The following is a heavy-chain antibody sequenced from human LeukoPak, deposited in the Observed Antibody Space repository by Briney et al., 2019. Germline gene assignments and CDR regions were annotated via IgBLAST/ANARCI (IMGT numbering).Heavy chain of an antibody. CDR3: AKDWSYQGYYYYMDV. D-gene: IGHD1-26*01. CDR2: IRYDGSNK. V-gene: IGHV3-30*04. J-gene: IGHJ6*03. Sequence: GRSLRLSCAASGFTFSSYAMHWVRQAPGKGLEWVAFIRYDGSNKYYADSVKGRFTISRDNSKNTLYLQMNSLRTDDTAVYYCAKDWSYQGYYYYMDVWGKGTTVTISS. CDR1: GFTFSSYA.